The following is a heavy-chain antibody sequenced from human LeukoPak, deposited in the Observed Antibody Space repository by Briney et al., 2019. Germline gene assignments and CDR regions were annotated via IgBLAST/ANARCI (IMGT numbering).Heavy chain of an antibody. CDR2: ISGSGGST. Sequence: GGSLRLSCAASGFTFSSYAMSWVRQAPGKGLEWVSAISGSGGSTYYADSVKGRFTISRDNSKNTLYLQMNSLRAEDTAVYYCAKGNIVLMVYTPHDYWGQGTLVTVSS. J-gene: IGHJ4*02. D-gene: IGHD2-8*01. V-gene: IGHV3-23*01. CDR1: GFTFSSYA. CDR3: AKGNIVLMVYTPHDY.